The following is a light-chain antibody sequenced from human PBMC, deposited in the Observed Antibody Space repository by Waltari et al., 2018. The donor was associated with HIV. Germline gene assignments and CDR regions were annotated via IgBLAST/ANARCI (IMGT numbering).Light chain of an antibody. V-gene: IGLV2-11*01. Sequence: QSALTQPRSVSGSPGQSVTISCTGTSSDVGGYNYVSWYQQHPGKAPKLRIYDVNKRPSGVPYLYSGSKSGNTASLTISGLQAEDEANYCGCSYAGSPPWVFGGGTKLTVL. CDR2: DVN. CDR1: SSDVGGYNY. CDR3: CSYAGSPPWV. J-gene: IGLJ3*02.